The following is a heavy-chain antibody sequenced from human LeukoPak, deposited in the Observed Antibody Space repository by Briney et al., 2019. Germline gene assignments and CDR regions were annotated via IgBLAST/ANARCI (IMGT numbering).Heavy chain of an antibody. CDR1: GGTLSSYA. CDR3: ARVSGFIAAAGHFDY. D-gene: IGHD6-13*01. V-gene: IGHV1-69*01. CDR2: IIPIFGTA. Sequence: ASVKVSCKASGGTLSSYAISWVRQAPGQGLEWMGGIIPIFGTANYAQKFQGRVTITADESTSTAYMELNSLRSEDTAVYYCARVSGFIAAAGHFDYWGQGTLVTVSS. J-gene: IGHJ4*02.